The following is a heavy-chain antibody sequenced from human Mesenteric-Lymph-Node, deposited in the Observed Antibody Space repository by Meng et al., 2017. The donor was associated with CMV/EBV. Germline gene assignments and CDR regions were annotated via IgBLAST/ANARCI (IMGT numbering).Heavy chain of an antibody. Sequence: GGSLRLSCAASGFSFSNYWMSWVRQAPGKGLEWVADIKQDASEKYYVDSVKGRFTISRDNAKNSLYLQMNSLRAEDTAVYYCVVVRGVIDPGWGQGTLVTVSS. V-gene: IGHV3-7*01. CDR1: GFSFSNYW. J-gene: IGHJ4*02. CDR3: VVVRGVIDPG. D-gene: IGHD3-10*01. CDR2: IKQDASEK.